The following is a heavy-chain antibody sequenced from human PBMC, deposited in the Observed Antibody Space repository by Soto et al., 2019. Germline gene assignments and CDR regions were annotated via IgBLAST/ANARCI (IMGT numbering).Heavy chain of an antibody. J-gene: IGHJ4*02. Sequence: QVQLVESGGGVVQPGRSLRLSCAASGFTFSSYAMHWVRQAPGKGLEWVAVISYDGSNKYYADSVKGRFTISRDNSKNTLYLQMNSLRAEDTAVYYCARGITYYYDSSGYYEFAYWGQGTLVTVSS. D-gene: IGHD3-22*01. CDR3: ARGITYYYDSSGYYEFAY. CDR2: ISYDGSNK. CDR1: GFTFSSYA. V-gene: IGHV3-30-3*01.